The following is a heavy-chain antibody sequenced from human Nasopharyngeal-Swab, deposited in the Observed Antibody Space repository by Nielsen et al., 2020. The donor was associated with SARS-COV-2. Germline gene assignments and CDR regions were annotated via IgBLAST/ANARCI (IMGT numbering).Heavy chain of an antibody. CDR1: GFTVSSNY. CDR3: TTGSSGWYHYYYGMDV. V-gene: IGHV3-15*01. CDR2: IKSKTDGGTT. Sequence: GESLKISCAASGFTVSSNYMSWVRQAPGKGLEWVGRIKSKTDGGTTDYAAPVKGRFTISRDDSKNTLYLQMNSLKTEDTAVYYCTTGSSGWYHYYYGMDVWGQGTTVTVSS. J-gene: IGHJ6*02. D-gene: IGHD6-19*01.